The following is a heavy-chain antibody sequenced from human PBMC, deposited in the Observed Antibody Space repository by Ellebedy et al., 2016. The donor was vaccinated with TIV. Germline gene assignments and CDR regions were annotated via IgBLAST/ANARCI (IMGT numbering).Heavy chain of an antibody. CDR2: ISGGGGST. V-gene: IGHV3-23*01. J-gene: IGHJ4*02. CDR3: ARLGRVAVADY. CDR1: GFTFSSYA. D-gene: IGHD6-19*01. Sequence: PGGSLRLSCAASGFTFSSYAMSWVRQAPRKGLEWVSAISGGGGSTQYADSVKGRFTISRDNSNTTLYLQMHSLRAEDTAVYYCARLGRVAVADYWGQGTLVTVSS.